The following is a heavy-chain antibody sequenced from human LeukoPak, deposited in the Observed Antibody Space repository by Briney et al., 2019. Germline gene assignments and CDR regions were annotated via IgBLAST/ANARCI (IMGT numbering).Heavy chain of an antibody. Sequence: GGPLRLSCAASGFPFSSYSMNWVRQAPGKGLEWVSSISSSSSYIYYADSVKGRFTISRDNAKNSLYLQMNSLRAEDTAVYYCARGGIAAAADQMDVWGKGTTVTVSS. CDR3: ARGGIAAAADQMDV. CDR1: GFPFSSYS. D-gene: IGHD6-13*01. CDR2: ISSSSSYI. J-gene: IGHJ6*04. V-gene: IGHV3-21*01.